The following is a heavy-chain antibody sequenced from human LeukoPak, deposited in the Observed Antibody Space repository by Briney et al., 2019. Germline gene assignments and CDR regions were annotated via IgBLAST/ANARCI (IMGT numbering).Heavy chain of an antibody. CDR2: MNPNSGNT. J-gene: IGHJ4*02. CDR3: ARVTGYRIEDYFDY. V-gene: IGHV1-8*03. D-gene: IGHD6-13*01. Sequence: GASVKVSCKASGYTFTSYDINWVRQATGQGLEWMGWMNPNSGNTGYAQKFQGRVTITRNTSISTAYMELSSLRSEDTAVYYCARVTGYRIEDYFDYWGQGTLVTVSS. CDR1: GYTFTSYD.